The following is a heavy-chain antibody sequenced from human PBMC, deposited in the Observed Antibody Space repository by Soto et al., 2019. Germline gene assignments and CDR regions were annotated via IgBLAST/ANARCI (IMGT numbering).Heavy chain of an antibody. J-gene: IGHJ6*02. V-gene: IGHV3-48*02. Sequence: GGSLRLSCEASGFSFGSYSMNWVRQAPWKGLEWVSFISGRGTTTYYADSVRGRFTVSRDNAKNSLSLEVNSLRDEDTAVYYCARLGYCSSATCKYYFYYYGMDVWGQGTTVTVSS. CDR1: GFSFGSYS. CDR2: ISGRGTTT. D-gene: IGHD2-2*01. CDR3: ARLGYCSSATCKYYFYYYGMDV.